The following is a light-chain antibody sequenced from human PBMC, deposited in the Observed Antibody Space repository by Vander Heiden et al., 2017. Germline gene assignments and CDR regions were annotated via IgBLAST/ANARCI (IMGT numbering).Light chain of an antibody. CDR1: QSLLFSANNRNY. Sequence: DIERTQSPAFLAVSLGERATITCKSSQSLLFSANNRNYLAWYQQKPGQSPRLLIYWSSTRASGVPERVSGSGSGTDFTLTISSLQPEDAAVYYCQQSDTIPLSFGGGTRVE. CDR2: WSS. J-gene: IGKJ4*01. V-gene: IGKV4-1*01. CDR3: QQSDTIPLS.